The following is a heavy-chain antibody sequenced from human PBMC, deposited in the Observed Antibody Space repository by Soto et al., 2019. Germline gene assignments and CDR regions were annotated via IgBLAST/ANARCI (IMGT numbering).Heavy chain of an antibody. D-gene: IGHD1-26*01. CDR3: ASMGATPRYFDY. J-gene: IGHJ4*02. CDR1: GGSISSYY. Sequence: QVQLQESGPGLVKPSETLSLTCTVSGGSISSYYWSWIRQPPGKGLEWIGYIYYSGSTNYNPSLTSXXAIPVDTSKNQFSLKLSSVTAADTAVYYCASMGATPRYFDYWGQGTLVTVSS. CDR2: IYYSGST. V-gene: IGHV4-59*01.